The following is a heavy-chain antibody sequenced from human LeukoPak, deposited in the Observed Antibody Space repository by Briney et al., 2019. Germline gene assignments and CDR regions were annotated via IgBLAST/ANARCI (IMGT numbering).Heavy chain of an antibody. V-gene: IGHV4-34*01. CDR2: INHRGDT. J-gene: IGHJ5*02. D-gene: IGHD2-2*03. CDR3: ARSPSRQNWIASLYKWFDP. CDR1: GPSFSGYF. Sequence: SETLSLTCAVHGPSFSGYFWSWIRQPPGKGLEWIGEINHRGDTNYNPSLKSRVTISLDTSNNQFSVRLTSVTAADTAVYYCARSPSRQNWIASLYKWFDPWGQGTLVTVSS.